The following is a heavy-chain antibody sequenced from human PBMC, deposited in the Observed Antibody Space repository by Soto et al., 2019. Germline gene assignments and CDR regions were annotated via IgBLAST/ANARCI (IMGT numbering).Heavy chain of an antibody. CDR3: ARFHPESLLAEYYFDF. V-gene: IGHV3-21*01. J-gene: IGHJ4*02. CDR1: GFTFSSYS. CDR2: ISSSSNYI. D-gene: IGHD3-3*02. Sequence: EVQLVESGGGLVKPGGSLRLSCAASGFTFSSYSMNWVRQAPGKGLEWVSSISSSSNYIYYADSVKGRFTISRDNAKNSLYLQMNSLRAEDTAVYYCARFHPESLLAEYYFDFWGQGTLVTVSS.